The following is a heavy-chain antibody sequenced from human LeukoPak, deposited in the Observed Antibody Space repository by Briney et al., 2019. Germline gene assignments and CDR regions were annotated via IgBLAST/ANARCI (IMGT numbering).Heavy chain of an antibody. CDR2: ISYDGSNK. CDR1: GFTFSSYA. Sequence: GGSLRLSCAASGFTFSSYAMHWVRQAPGKGLEWVAVISYDGSNKYYADSVKGRFTISRDNSKNTLYLQMSSLRAEDTAVYYCARGLIEYSSSSLSTPFDYWGQGTLVTVSS. CDR3: ARGLIEYSSSSLSTPFDY. V-gene: IGHV3-30*15. D-gene: IGHD6-6*01. J-gene: IGHJ4*02.